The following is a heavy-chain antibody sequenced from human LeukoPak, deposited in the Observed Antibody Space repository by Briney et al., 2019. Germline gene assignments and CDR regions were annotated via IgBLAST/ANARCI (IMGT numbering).Heavy chain of an antibody. CDR1: GFPLSTYS. V-gene: IGHV3-48*02. J-gene: IGHJ5*02. CDR3: ASAGSTTLSRWFDH. CDR2: IKYSSSPI. Sequence: PGGSLRLSCAASGFPLSTYSMTWVRQAPGKGLESLSYIKYSSSPIFYAESVKGRFTISRDNAKNSLFLQMNSLRDEDTAVYYCASAGSTTLSRWFDHWGQGSLVTVSS. D-gene: IGHD1-1*01.